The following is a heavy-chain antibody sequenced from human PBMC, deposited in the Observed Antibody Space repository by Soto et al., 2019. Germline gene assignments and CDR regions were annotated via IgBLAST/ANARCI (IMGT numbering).Heavy chain of an antibody. CDR3: AKDRWGQQLVLYYYYSGRDF. D-gene: IGHD6-13*01. J-gene: IGHJ6*02. V-gene: IGHV3-30*18. Sequence: GGSLRLSCAASGFTFSSYGMHWVRQAPGKGLEWVAVISYDGSNKYYADSVKGRFTISRDNSKNTLYLQMNSLRAEDTAVYYCAKDRWGQQLVLYYYYSGRDFWGQGTTVTVS. CDR1: GFTFSSYG. CDR2: ISYDGSNK.